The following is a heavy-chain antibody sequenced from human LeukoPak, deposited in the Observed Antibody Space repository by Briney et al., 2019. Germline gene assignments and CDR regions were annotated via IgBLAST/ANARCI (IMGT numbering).Heavy chain of an antibody. CDR3: ARENWFDP. V-gene: IGHV1-69*13. Sequence: SVTVSCTASGGTFISYAISWVRQAPGQGLEWMGGIIPIFGTANYAQKFQGRVTITADESTSTAYMELSSLRSEDTAVYYCARENWFDPWGQGTLVTVSS. CDR2: IIPIFGTA. J-gene: IGHJ5*02. CDR1: GGTFISYA.